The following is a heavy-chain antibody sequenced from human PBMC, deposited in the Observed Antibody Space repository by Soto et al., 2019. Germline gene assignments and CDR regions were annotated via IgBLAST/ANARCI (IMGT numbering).Heavy chain of an antibody. CDR1: GYTFTNYW. CDR3: ARQVAGSFRWLGP. J-gene: IGHJ5*02. V-gene: IGHV5-10-1*01. Sequence: GESLKISCTGSGYTFTNYWIDWVRQMPGKGLEWMGRIDPSDSYTNYSPSFQGHVTISVDKSISTAYLSWSSLKASDTAMYYCARQVAGSFRWLGPWGQGTLVTVSS. CDR2: IDPSDSYT. D-gene: IGHD6-19*01.